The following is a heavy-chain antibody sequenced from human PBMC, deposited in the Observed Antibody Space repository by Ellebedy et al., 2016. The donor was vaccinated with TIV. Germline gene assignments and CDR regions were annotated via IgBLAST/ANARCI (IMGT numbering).Heavy chain of an antibody. J-gene: IGHJ3*01. CDR1: GDSVTSSSYY. D-gene: IGHD5-24*01. CDR3: AREWQLLPYSVLNV. V-gene: IGHV4-31*03. Sequence: SETLSLTXSVSGDSVTSSSYYWTWIRQRPGRGLEGLGYISNTGKTYYNSSLKSRVDVSLDTSENQFSLKLSSMTAADAAVYYCAREWQLLPYSVLNVWGQGTVVTVSS. CDR2: ISNTGKT.